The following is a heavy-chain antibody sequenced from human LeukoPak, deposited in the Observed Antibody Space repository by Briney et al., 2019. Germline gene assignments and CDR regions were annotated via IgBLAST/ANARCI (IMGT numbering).Heavy chain of an antibody. CDR1: GGSISSYY. Sequence: SETLSLTCTVSGGSISSYYRSWIRQPAGKGLEWIGRIYTSGSTNYNPSLKSRVTMSVDTSKNQFSLKLSSVTAADTAVYYCARLPGNYYGSGILSDYWGQGTLVTVSS. D-gene: IGHD3-10*01. CDR3: ARLPGNYYGSGILSDY. CDR2: IYTSGST. V-gene: IGHV4-4*07. J-gene: IGHJ4*02.